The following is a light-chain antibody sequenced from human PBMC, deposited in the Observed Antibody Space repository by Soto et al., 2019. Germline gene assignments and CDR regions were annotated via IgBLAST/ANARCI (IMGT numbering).Light chain of an antibody. CDR1: ASNIGASYD. Sequence: QSVLTQPPSVSGAPGQRVTISCAGSASNIGASYDVHWYQQVPGTAPKLLIYGNFNRPSGVPDRFSGSKSGTSASLAITGLQAEDEADYFCKSYAGSNTYVFGSGTKVTVL. CDR3: KSYAGSNTYV. V-gene: IGLV1-40*01. J-gene: IGLJ1*01. CDR2: GNF.